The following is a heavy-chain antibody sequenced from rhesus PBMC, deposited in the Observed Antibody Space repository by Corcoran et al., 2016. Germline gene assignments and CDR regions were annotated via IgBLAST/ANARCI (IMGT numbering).Heavy chain of an antibody. Sequence: QVQLQESGPELVKPSETLSLTCAVSGGSISSNYWSWIRQPPGKGLEWIGYIGGSSGSTHYNPSLKSRVTISTDTSKNQFSLKLSSVTAADTAVYYCARREVTTGVGDYWGQGVLVTVSS. CDR3: ARREVTTGVGDY. V-gene: IGHV4-165*01. J-gene: IGHJ4*01. CDR2: IGGSSGST. D-gene: IGHD4-23*01. CDR1: GGSISSNY.